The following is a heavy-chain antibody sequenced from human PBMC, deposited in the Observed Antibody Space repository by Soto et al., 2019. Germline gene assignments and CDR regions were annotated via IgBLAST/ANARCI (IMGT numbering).Heavy chain of an antibody. CDR3: ARDQYSSNWFDP. CDR2: IIPIFGTA. J-gene: IGHJ5*02. Sequence: GASVKVSCKASGGTFSSYAISWVRQAPGQGLEWMGGIIPIFGTANYAQKFQGRVTITADESTSTAYMELSSLRSEDTAVYYCARDQYSSNWFDPWGQGTLVTVSS. D-gene: IGHD2-21*01. V-gene: IGHV1-69*13. CDR1: GGTFSSYA.